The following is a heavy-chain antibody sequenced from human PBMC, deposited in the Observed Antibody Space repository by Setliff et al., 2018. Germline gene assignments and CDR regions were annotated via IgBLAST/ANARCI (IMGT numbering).Heavy chain of an antibody. CDR3: ARYRNYFDSSGQTQYYFDY. Sequence: SETLSLTCSVSGDSINPYYWTWIRQPPGKGLEWIGFIYYSGATTYNPSLKSRVTILVDTSKNQFSLNLNSVTAADTAVYYCARYRNYFDSSGQTQYYFDYWGQGTLVTVSS. J-gene: IGHJ4*02. CDR1: GDSINPYY. CDR2: IYYSGAT. V-gene: IGHV4-59*01. D-gene: IGHD3-22*01.